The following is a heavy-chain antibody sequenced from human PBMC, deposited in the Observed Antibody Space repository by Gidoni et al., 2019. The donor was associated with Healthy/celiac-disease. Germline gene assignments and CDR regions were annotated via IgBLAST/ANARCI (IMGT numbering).Heavy chain of an antibody. D-gene: IGHD1-7*01. Sequence: QLQLQESGPGLVKPSETLSLTCTVSGCSISSSSYYWGWIRQPPGKGLEWIGSIYYSGSTYYNPSLKSRVTISVDTSKNQFSLKLSSGTAADTAVYYCARHVRGITGTILGWYFDLWGRGTLVTVSS. CDR3: ARHVRGITGTILGWYFDL. CDR2: IYYSGST. V-gene: IGHV4-39*01. J-gene: IGHJ2*01. CDR1: GCSISSSSYY.